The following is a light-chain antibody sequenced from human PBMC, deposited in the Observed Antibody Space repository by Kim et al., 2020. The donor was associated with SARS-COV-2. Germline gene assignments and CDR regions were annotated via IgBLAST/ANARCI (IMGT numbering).Light chain of an antibody. Sequence: SCKVACPRTGEHSSVASAWHPQLPEKAPRYFMKLNIYGSHSKRDGIPDRFSGSSSGAAPYLTISSLQSEDEADFYCLTCGTGIWVFGGGTRLTVL. CDR3: LTCGTGIWV. CDR1: GEHSSVA. J-gene: IGLJ3*02. CDR2: LNIYGSH. V-gene: IGLV4-69*01.